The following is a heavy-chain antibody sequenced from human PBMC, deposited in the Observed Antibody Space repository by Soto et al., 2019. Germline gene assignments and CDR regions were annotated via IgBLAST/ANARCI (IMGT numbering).Heavy chain of an antibody. CDR2: ISYDGSNK. CDR3: AKEMSPTYGDRHYYYYGMDV. Sequence: GGSLRLSCAASGFTFSSYGMHWVRQAPGKGLEWVAVISYDGSNKYYADSVKGRFTISRDNSKSTLYLQMNSLRAEDTAVYYCAKEMSPTYGDRHYYYYGMDVWGQGTTVTVSS. D-gene: IGHD4-17*01. J-gene: IGHJ6*02. CDR1: GFTFSSYG. V-gene: IGHV3-30*18.